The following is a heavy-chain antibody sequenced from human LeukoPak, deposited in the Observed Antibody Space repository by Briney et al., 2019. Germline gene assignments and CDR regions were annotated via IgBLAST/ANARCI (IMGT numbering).Heavy chain of an antibody. Sequence: GGSLRLSCAASGFTFSSYAMPWVRQAPGKGLEWVAVISYDGSNKYYADSVKGRFTISRDNSKNTLYLQMNSLRAEDTAVYYCARSPYGDYPGHYFDYWGQGTLVTVSS. V-gene: IGHV3-30-3*01. CDR3: ARSPYGDYPGHYFDY. J-gene: IGHJ4*02. D-gene: IGHD4-17*01. CDR2: ISYDGSNK. CDR1: GFTFSSYA.